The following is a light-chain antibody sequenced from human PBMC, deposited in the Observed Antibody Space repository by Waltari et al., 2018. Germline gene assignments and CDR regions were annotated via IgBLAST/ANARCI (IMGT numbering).Light chain of an antibody. CDR3: QTGGHGTWV. V-gene: IGLV4-69*01. CDR1: SGHSSNT. CDR2: VNSDGSH. J-gene: IGLJ3*02. Sequence: QLVLTQSPSASASLGASVKLTCTLSSGHSSNTIAWHQQQPGKGPRYLMKVNSDGSHSKGDEIPDRFSGSSSGAERYLTISSLQSEDEADYYCQTGGHGTWVFGGGTKLTVL.